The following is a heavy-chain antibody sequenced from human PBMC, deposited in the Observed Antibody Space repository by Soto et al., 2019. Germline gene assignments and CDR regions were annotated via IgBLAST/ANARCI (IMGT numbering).Heavy chain of an antibody. CDR1: GYTFNKYG. D-gene: IGHD1-26*01. Sequence: SVKVSCKASGYTFNKYGFNWVRQAPGQGLEWMGGIIPIFGTANYAQKFQGRVTITADESTSTAYMELSSLRSEDTAVYYCARDRREVYYYYGMDVWGQGTTVTVSS. CDR3: ARDRREVYYYYGMDV. CDR2: IIPIFGTA. J-gene: IGHJ6*02. V-gene: IGHV1-69*13.